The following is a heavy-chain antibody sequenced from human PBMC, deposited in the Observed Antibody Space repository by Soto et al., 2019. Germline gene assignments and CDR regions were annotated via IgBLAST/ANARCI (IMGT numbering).Heavy chain of an antibody. J-gene: IGHJ5*02. V-gene: IGHV3-11*01. CDR3: ARDRSQQLVEVGWFDP. D-gene: IGHD6-13*01. CDR1: GFTFSDYY. CDR2: ISSSGSTI. Sequence: QVQLVESGGGLVKPGGSLRLSCAASGFTFSDYYMSWIRQAPGKGLEWVSYISSSGSTIYYADSVKGRFTISRDNAKNSLKLQLNSLSAEDTAVYYCARDRSQQLVEVGWFDPWGQGTLVTVSS.